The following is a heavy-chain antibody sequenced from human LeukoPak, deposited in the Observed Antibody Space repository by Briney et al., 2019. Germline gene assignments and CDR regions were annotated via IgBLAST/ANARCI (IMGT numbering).Heavy chain of an antibody. D-gene: IGHD3-22*01. Sequence: ASVKVPCTASGYTFTGYYIHWVRQAPGQGLDWMGRINPNNGGTNYAQKFQGRVTMTRDMSMSTAYMELSRLRSDDTAVYYCAGEDNSSGYRPFDIWGQGTMVTVPS. CDR2: INPNNGGT. V-gene: IGHV1-2*06. CDR1: GYTFTGYY. CDR3: AGEDNSSGYRPFDI. J-gene: IGHJ3*02.